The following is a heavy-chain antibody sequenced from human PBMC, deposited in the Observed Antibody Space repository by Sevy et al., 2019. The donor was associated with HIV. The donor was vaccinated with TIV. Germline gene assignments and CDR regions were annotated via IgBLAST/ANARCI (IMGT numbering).Heavy chain of an antibody. Sequence: GGSLRLSCAASGFTFDDYIMHWVRQAPGKGLEWVSHISWDGGSTYYADSVKGRFTISRDNSKNSLYLQMNSLRTEDTALYYCAKDATDCSSTSCYYDYWGQGTLVTVSS. CDR2: ISWDGGST. CDR1: GFTFDDYI. CDR3: AKDATDCSSTSCYYDY. D-gene: IGHD2-2*01. V-gene: IGHV3-43*01. J-gene: IGHJ4*02.